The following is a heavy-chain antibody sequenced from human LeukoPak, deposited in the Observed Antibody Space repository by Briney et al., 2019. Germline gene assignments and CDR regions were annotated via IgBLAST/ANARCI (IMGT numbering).Heavy chain of an antibody. CDR3: ARDQEGFDY. CDR2: MSPNSGDT. V-gene: IGHV1-8*01. CDR1: GYTFTSYD. J-gene: IGHJ4*02. Sequence: ASVKVSCKASGYTFTSYDINWVRQATGQGLEWMGWMSPNSGDTGYAQKFQGRVTMTRNTSTSTVHMELNGLRSEDKAVYYCARDQEGFDYWGQGTLVTVSS.